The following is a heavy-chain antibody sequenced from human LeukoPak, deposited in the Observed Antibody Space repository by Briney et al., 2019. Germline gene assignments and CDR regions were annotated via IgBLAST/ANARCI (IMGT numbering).Heavy chain of an antibody. D-gene: IGHD2-2*01. J-gene: IGHJ5*02. CDR1: GGSISSGSYY. V-gene: IGHV4-61*02. Sequence: PSETLSLTCTVSGGSISSGSYYWRWIRQPAGKGLEWIGRIYTSGSTNYNPSLKSRVTISVDTSKNQFPLKLSSVTAADTAVYYCARETPMGLVVPAATFDPWGQGTLVTVSS. CDR3: ARETPMGLVVPAATFDP. CDR2: IYTSGST.